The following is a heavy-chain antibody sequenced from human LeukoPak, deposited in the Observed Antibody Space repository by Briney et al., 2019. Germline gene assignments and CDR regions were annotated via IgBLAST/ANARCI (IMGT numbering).Heavy chain of an antibody. CDR2: IYYSGST. CDR3: ARAPSGDYGRD. D-gene: IGHD4-17*01. Sequence: SGTLSPTCTVSGGSISSGGYYWNWIRQHPGKGLEWIGYIYYSGSTYYNPSLKSRVTISVDTSKNQFSLKLSSVTAADTAVYYCARAPSGDYGRDWGQGTLVTVSS. CDR1: GGSISSGGYY. V-gene: IGHV4-31*03. J-gene: IGHJ4*02.